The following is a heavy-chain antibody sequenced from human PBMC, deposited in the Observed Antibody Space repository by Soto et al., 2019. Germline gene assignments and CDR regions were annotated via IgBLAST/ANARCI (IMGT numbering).Heavy chain of an antibody. J-gene: IGHJ6*02. CDR1: GYTFTSYG. CDR3: ARERDDYDILTGPLGDYYYYYGMDV. Sequence: ASVKVSCKASGYTFTSYGISWVRQAPGQGLEWMGWISAYNGNTNYAQKLQGRVTMTTDTSTSTAYMELRSLRSDDTAVYYCARERDDYDILTGPLGDYYYYYGMDVWGQGTTVTVSS. CDR2: ISAYNGNT. D-gene: IGHD3-9*01. V-gene: IGHV1-18*04.